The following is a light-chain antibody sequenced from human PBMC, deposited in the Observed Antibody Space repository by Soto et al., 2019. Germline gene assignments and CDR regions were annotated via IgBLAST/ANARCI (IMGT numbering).Light chain of an antibody. J-gene: IGKJ5*01. CDR1: QSISSW. V-gene: IGKV1-39*01. CDR2: AAS. Sequence: DSQMTQSRSTLSASVGYRVTISCRASQSISSWLAWYQQKQGKAPKLLIYAASTLQSGVPSRFSGSGYGTDFTLTISSLQTEDFATYYCQQSYSTPPTFGQGTRLEIK. CDR3: QQSYSTPPT.